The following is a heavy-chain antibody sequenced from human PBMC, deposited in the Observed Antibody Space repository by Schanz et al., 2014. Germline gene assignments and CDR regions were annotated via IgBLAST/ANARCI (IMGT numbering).Heavy chain of an antibody. V-gene: IGHV1-18*01. J-gene: IGHJ4*02. CDR1: GYTFTNYG. CDR3: ARDRVYRFLKGENRFYFDY. CDR2: ISPYNGNT. D-gene: IGHD3-3*01. Sequence: QVPLVQSGAELKMPGATVKVSCETSGYTFTNYGVSWVRQAPGQGLEWVAWISPYNGNTAYAQNLKGRVRMTTDTSTATAYMELRSLTSDDTAVYYCARDRVYRFLKGENRFYFDYWGQGTLVIVSS.